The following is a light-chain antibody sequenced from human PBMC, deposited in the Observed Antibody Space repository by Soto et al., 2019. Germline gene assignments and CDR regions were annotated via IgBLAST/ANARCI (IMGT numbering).Light chain of an antibody. CDR2: EVT. CDR1: SSDVGFYNF. CDR3: ASYAGTKLFV. V-gene: IGLV2-8*01. Sequence: QSVLTQPPSASGSPGQSLTISCTGTSSDVGFYNFVSWYQQRPGKAPKLVIYEVTKRPSGVPDRFSGSKSGSTASLTASGLQADDEAEYYCASYAGTKLFVFGSGTKVT. J-gene: IGLJ1*01.